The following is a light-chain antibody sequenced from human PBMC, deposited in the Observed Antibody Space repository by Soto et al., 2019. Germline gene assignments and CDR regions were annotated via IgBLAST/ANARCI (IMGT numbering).Light chain of an antibody. Sequence: QSVLTQPRSVSGSPGQSVTISCTGTSSDVGGYNYVSWYQQHPDKAPKLIIYDVTKRPSGVPDRFSGSKSGNTASLTISGLQAEDEADYYCCSYAGSYTYWVFGGGTKLTVL. J-gene: IGLJ3*02. CDR3: CSYAGSYTYWV. CDR1: SSDVGGYNY. CDR2: DVT. V-gene: IGLV2-11*01.